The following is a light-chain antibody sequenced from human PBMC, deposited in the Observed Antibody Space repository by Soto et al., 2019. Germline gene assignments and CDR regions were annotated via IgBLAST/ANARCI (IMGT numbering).Light chain of an antibody. V-gene: IGKV3-20*01. CDR3: RQYSRSLGFA. Sequence: EIVLTQSPGTLSLSPGERATLSCRASQSVSNNFLAWYQEKPGQAPRLLIYGASDRATGIPDRFSGTGSGTDFTLTITRLEPADFAVYYCRQYSRSLGFALGGGPKVAIQ. J-gene: IGKJ4*01. CDR2: GAS. CDR1: QSVSNNF.